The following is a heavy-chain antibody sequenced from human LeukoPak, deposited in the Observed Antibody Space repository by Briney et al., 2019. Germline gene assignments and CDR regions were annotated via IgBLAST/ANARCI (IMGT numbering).Heavy chain of an antibody. CDR3: ARHQGPAANSYYYMDV. CDR1: GGSFSGYY. CDR2: IYHSAST. V-gene: IGHV4-34*01. Sequence: SETLSLXCAVYGGSFSGYYWSWTRQPPGKGLEWIGSIYHSASTYYNPSLKSRVTISVDTSKNQFSLKLSSVTAADTAVYYCARHQGPAANSYYYMDVWGKGTTVTVSS. J-gene: IGHJ6*03. D-gene: IGHD2-2*01.